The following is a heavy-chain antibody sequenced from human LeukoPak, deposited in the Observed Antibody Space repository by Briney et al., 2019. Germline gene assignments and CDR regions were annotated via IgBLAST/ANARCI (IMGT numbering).Heavy chain of an antibody. Sequence: SETLSLTCTVSGGSISSYYWSWIRQPPGKGLEWLGYIYYSGSTNYNPSLKSRGHISVDTPKNQSSLKLSSVTAADTAVYYCATYCSGGSCYGYWGQGTLVTVSS. J-gene: IGHJ4*02. V-gene: IGHV4-59*01. CDR2: IYYSGST. CDR1: GGSISSYY. D-gene: IGHD2-15*01. CDR3: ATYCSGGSCYGY.